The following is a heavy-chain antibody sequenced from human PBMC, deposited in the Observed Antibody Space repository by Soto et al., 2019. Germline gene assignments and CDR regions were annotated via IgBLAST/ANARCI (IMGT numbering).Heavy chain of an antibody. CDR1: GGSITSGYY. CDR3: ARRLDP. V-gene: IGHV4-31*03. J-gene: IGHJ5*02. Sequence: QVQPQESGPGLVKPSQTLSLTCTVSGGSITSGYYWGWIRQHPGKGLEWIGYIYVSGATYYNPSLKSRVTISVDTSNNQFSLKMKSVTAADTAVYYCARRLDPWGQGTLVTVSS. CDR2: IYVSGAT.